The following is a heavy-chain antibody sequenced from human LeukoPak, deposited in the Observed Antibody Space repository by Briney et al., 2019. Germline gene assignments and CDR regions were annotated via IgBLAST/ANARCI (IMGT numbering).Heavy chain of an antibody. D-gene: IGHD5-24*01. CDR3: AREVREGDGYSFDY. V-gene: IGHV4-59*12. Sequence: SEILSLTCTVSGGSTSSDYWSWIRQPPGKGLEWIGYIYYSGSTNYNPSLKSRVTISIDTSKNQFSLRLSSVTAADTAVYYCAREVREGDGYSFDYWGQGTLVTVSS. CDR1: GGSTSSDY. J-gene: IGHJ4*02. CDR2: IYYSGST.